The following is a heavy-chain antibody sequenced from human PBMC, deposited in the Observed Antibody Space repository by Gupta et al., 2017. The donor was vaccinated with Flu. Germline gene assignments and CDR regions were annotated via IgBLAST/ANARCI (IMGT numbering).Heavy chain of an antibody. CDR1: ESTFSTYY. CDR2: ISPSSTYR. V-gene: IGHV1-46*01. D-gene: IGHD3-16*01. Sequence: QLLVAQSGAEVKKPGASVKISCKASESTFSTYYIHWVRQAPGKGLEWMGYISPSSTYRMYAQEFQGRVTMTRDTSTTTIYMELSSLRSEDTAVYFWAREGILKAFDLWGQGTMITVSS. CDR3: AREGILKAFDL. J-gene: IGHJ3*01.